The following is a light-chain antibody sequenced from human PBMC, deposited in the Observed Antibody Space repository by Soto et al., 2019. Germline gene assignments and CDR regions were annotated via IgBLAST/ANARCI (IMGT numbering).Light chain of an antibody. CDR3: QQYGSSPLT. J-gene: IGKJ4*01. CDR1: QSVRSNN. Sequence: IVLTQSPDTLSLSPGERATLSCRASQSVRSNNLAWYQQKPGQAPRFLIYDASSRATGIPDRFSGSGYGTDVTLTISRLEPEDFAVYYCQQYGSSPLTFGGGTKVEIK. CDR2: DAS. V-gene: IGKV3-20*01.